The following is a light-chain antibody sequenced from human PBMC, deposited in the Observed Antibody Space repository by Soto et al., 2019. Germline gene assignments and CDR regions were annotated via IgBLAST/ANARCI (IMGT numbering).Light chain of an antibody. J-gene: IGKJ4*01. V-gene: IGKV3-11*01. CDR1: QVISTY. Sequence: IVLTQSPASLSVSPGERATLSCLASQVISTYLAWYQQKPGQAPRLIIYDTFNRVSGVPVRFSGSGSWSVFTLTVSNVAPDDSAIYYCQERSTWPLTFGGGTKVEI. CDR3: QERSTWPLT. CDR2: DTF.